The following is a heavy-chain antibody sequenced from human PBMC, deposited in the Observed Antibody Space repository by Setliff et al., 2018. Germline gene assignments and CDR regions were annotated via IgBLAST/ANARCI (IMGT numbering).Heavy chain of an antibody. J-gene: IGHJ3*02. D-gene: IGHD4-4*01. V-gene: IGHV4-61*08. CDR1: GGSISSGDYF. Sequence: SETLSLTCTVSGGSISSGDYFWSWIRQPPGKGLEWIGYIHYSGSTSNNPSLKSRVTMSVDTSKNQFSLKLSSVTAADTAMYYCVRGYDGNYDDAFDIWGQGKMVTVSS. CDR3: VRGYDGNYDDAFDI. CDR2: IHYSGST.